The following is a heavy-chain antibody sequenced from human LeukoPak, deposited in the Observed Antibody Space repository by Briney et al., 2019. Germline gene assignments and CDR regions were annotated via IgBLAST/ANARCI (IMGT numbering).Heavy chain of an antibody. CDR1: GGSISSYY. D-gene: IGHD3-22*01. CDR2: IYYSGST. J-gene: IGHJ4*02. V-gene: IGHV4-59*01. CDR3: ARAQSSGYYDY. Sequence: SETLSLTCTVSGGSISSYYWSWIRQPPRKGLEWIGYIYYSGSTNYKPSLKSRVTISVDTSKNQFSLKLSSVTAADTAVYYCARAQSSGYYDYWGQGTLVTVSS.